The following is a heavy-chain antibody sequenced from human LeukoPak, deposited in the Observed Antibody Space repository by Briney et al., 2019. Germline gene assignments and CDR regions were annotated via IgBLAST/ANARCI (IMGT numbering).Heavy chain of an antibody. J-gene: IGHJ6*02. D-gene: IGHD3-10*01. CDR1: GFTFSSYA. V-gene: IGHV3-23*01. Sequence: GGSLRLSCAASGFTFSSYAMSWVRQAPGKGLEWVSAIRGSGSTYYADSVKGRFTISRDNSKNTLYLQMNSLRAEDTAVYFCAKEPPYGSGSYFPPLYYGMDVWGQGTTVTVSS. CDR2: IRGSGST. CDR3: AKEPPYGSGSYFPPLYYGMDV.